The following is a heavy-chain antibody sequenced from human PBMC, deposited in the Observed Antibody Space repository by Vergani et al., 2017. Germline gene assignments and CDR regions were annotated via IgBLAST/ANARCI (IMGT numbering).Heavy chain of an antibody. CDR1: GFTFSSYG. CDR3: AKLSLHYGGNSEGANDY. D-gene: IGHD4-23*01. CDR2: IWYDGSNK. V-gene: IGHV3-33*06. J-gene: IGHJ4*02. Sequence: QVQLVESGGGVVQPGRSLRLSCAASGFTFSSYGMHWVRQAPGKGLEWVAVIWYDGSNKYYADSVKGRFTISRDNSKNTLYLQMNSLRAEDTAVYYCAKLSLHYGGNSEGANDYWGQGTLVTVSS.